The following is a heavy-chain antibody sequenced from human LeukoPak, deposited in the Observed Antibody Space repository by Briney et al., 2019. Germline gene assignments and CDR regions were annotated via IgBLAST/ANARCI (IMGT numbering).Heavy chain of an antibody. CDR1: DGSISSYY. J-gene: IGHJ4*02. CDR2: IYYSGST. D-gene: IGHD4-17*01. V-gene: IGHV4-59*01. CDR3: ARGVYGAYFDF. Sequence: SETLSLTCTVSDGSISSYYWSWIRQPRGKGLEWIGYIYYSGSTNYNPSLKSRVTISVDTSKNQFSLRLSSVTAADAAVYYCARGVYGAYFDFWGQGTLVTVSS.